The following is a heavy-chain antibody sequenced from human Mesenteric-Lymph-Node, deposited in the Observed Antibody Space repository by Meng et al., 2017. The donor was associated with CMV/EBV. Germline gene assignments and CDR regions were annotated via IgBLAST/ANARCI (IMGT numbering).Heavy chain of an antibody. CDR3: ARVYCSSTSCYQGRFDY. V-gene: IGHV3-9*01. CDR1: GFTFDDYA. J-gene: IGHJ4*02. Sequence: GGSLRLSCAASGFTFDDYAMHWVRQAPGKGLEWVSGISWNSGSIGYADSVKGRFTISRDNAKNSLYLQMNSLRAEDTALYYCARVYCSSTSCYQGRFDYWGQGTLVTVSS. CDR2: ISWNSGSI. D-gene: IGHD2-2*01.